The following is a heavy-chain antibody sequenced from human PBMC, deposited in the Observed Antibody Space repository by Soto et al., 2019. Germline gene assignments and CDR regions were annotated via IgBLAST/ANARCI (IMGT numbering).Heavy chain of an antibody. CDR1: GFTFSSYG. Sequence: PGGSLRLSCAASGFTFSSYGMHWVRQAPGKGLEWVAVIWYDGSNKYYADSVKGRFTISRDNSKNTLYLQMNSLRAEDTAVYYCARDQAPDLGHAFDIWGQGTMVTVSS. J-gene: IGHJ3*02. CDR3: ARDQAPDLGHAFDI. CDR2: IWYDGSNK. V-gene: IGHV3-33*01. D-gene: IGHD7-27*01.